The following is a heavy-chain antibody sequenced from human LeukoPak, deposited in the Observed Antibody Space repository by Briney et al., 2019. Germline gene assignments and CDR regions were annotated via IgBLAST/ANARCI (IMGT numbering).Heavy chain of an antibody. CDR1: GYTFTSYG. CDR3: ARRRLDSSWCFDY. J-gene: IGHJ4*02. Sequence: ASVKVSCKASGYTFTSYGISWVRQVPGQGLEWMAWISSNNANTKYAQKVQGRVTVTTDTSTSTAYMELGSLTSDDTAVYYCARRRLDSSWCFDYWGQGTLVTVSS. V-gene: IGHV1-18*01. D-gene: IGHD6-13*01. CDR2: ISSNNANT.